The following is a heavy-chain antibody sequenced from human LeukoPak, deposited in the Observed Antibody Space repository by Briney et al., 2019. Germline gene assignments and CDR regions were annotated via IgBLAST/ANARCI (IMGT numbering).Heavy chain of an antibody. CDR2: ISGSGGST. CDR3: AKALNTVLVVPNPNWFDP. D-gene: IGHD2-15*01. V-gene: IGHV3-23*01. J-gene: IGHJ5*02. CDR1: GFTFSSYA. Sequence: GGSLRLSCAASGFTFSSYAMSWVRQAPGKGLEWVSAISGSGGSTYYADSVKGRFTISRDNSKNTLYLEMNSLRAEDTAVYYCAKALNTVLVVPNPNWFDPWGPATLVTVSS.